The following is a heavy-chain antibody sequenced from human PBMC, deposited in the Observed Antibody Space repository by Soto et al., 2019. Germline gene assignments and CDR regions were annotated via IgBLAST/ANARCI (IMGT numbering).Heavy chain of an antibody. J-gene: IGHJ4*02. D-gene: IGHD6-13*01. CDR1: GFTFSSYS. V-gene: IGHV3-48*01. Sequence: EVQLVESGGGLVQPGGSLRLSCAASGFTFSSYSMNWVRQAPGKGLEWVSYISSSSSTIYYADSVKGRFTISRDNAKNSLYLQMNSLRAEDTAVYYCARDFPIAAAGIFDYWGQGTLVTVSS. CDR3: ARDFPIAAAGIFDY. CDR2: ISSSSSTI.